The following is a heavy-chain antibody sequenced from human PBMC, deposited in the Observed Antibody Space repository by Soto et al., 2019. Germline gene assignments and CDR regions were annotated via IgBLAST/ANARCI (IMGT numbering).Heavy chain of an antibody. CDR2: VGGSDTDK. D-gene: IGHD2-8*01. CDR3: AKDATAVNGVWDPFDM. V-gene: IGHV3-23*01. J-gene: IGHJ3*02. Sequence: ELQLLESGGGVVQPGGSLRLSCAASGFTFSAYAMSWVRQAPGKGLQWVSGVGGSDTDKHYADSVRGRFTVSRDNYKNKLYLQMNSLRADDTAVYYCAKDATAVNGVWDPFDMWGQGTEVTVSS. CDR1: GFTFSAYA.